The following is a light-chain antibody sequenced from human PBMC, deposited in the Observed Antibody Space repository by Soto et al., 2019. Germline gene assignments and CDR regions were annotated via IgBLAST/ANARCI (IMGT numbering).Light chain of an antibody. CDR1: SSNIGSYT. V-gene: IGLV1-44*01. CDR2: SNN. CDR3: AVWDDSLNGVV. Sequence: QSVLTQPPSASGTPGQRVTISCSGSSSNIGSYTVNWYQQLPGTAPKLLIYSNNQRPSGVPDRFSGSKSGTSASLAISGLQSEDEADYYCAVWDDSLNGVVFGGGTKVTVL. J-gene: IGLJ2*01.